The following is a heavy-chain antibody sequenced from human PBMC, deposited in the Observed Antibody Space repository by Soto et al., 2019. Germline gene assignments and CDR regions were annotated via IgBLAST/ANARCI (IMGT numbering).Heavy chain of an antibody. V-gene: IGHV1-18*01. D-gene: IGHD2-2*01. Sequence: GASVKVSCKASGYTFTSYGISCVRQAPGQGLEWMGWISAYNGNTNYAQKLQGRVTMTTDTSTSTAYMELRSLRSDDTAVYYCARGVPAAMSYYYYGMDVWGQGTTVTVSS. CDR1: GYTFTSYG. CDR2: ISAYNGNT. CDR3: ARGVPAAMSYYYYGMDV. J-gene: IGHJ6*02.